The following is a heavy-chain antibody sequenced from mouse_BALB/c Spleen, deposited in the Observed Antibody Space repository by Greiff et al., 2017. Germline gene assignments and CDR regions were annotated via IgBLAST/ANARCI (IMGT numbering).Heavy chain of an antibody. V-gene: IGHV14-3*02. CDR2: IDPANGNT. D-gene: IGHD1-1*01. J-gene: IGHJ1*01. CDR1: GFNFKDTY. Sequence: VQLQQSGAELVKPGASVKLSCTASGFNFKDTYMHWVKQRPEQGLEWIGRIDPANGNTKYDPKFQGKATITADTSSNTAYLQLSSLTSEDTAVYYCAKQTLSSYYYGSSYRYFDVWGAGTPVTVSS. CDR3: AKQTLSSYYYGSSYRYFDV.